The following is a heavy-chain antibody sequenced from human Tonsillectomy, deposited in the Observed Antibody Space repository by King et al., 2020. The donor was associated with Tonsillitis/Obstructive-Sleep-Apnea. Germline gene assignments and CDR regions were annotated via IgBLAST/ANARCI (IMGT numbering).Heavy chain of an antibody. CDR2: INAGNGNT. CDR1: GYTLTSYA. CDR3: ARKWSGLRGGFDP. Sequence: QLVQAGAEVKKPGASVKVSCKASGYTLTSYAMHWVRQAPGQRLEWMGWINAGNGNTKYSQKFQGRVTITRDTSASTAYMELSSLRSEDTAVYYCARKWSGLRGGFDPWGQGTLVTVHS. D-gene: IGHD3-3*01. V-gene: IGHV1-3*01. J-gene: IGHJ5*02.